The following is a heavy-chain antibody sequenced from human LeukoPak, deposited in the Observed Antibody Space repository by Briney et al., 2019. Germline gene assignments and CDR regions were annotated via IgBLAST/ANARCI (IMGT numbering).Heavy chain of an antibody. J-gene: IGHJ4*02. V-gene: IGHV3-48*02. CDR1: GFTFSSYS. D-gene: IGHD7-27*01. Sequence: PGGSLRLSCAASGFTFSSYSMNWVRQAPGKGLEWVSYITSSSNTIYYADSVKGRFAISRDNAKNSLYLRMNSLRDEDTAVYYCAGTQNWGPADFWGQGTLVTVSS. CDR3: AGTQNWGPADF. CDR2: ITSSSNTI.